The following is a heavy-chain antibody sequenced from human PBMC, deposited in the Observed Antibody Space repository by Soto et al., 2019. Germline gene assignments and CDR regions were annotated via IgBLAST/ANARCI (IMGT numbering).Heavy chain of an antibody. D-gene: IGHD2-8*02. CDR1: GFTFSSYW. Sequence: EVQLVESGGGLVQPGGSLRLSCAASGFTFSSYWMHWVRQAPGKGLVWVSRINSDGSSTSYADSVKGRFTISRDNAKNTLYLQMNSRRAEDTAVYYCVRTSLVVSAAAREDYWGQGTLVTFSS. CDR2: INSDGSST. J-gene: IGHJ4*02. CDR3: VRTSLVVSAAAREDY. V-gene: IGHV3-74*01.